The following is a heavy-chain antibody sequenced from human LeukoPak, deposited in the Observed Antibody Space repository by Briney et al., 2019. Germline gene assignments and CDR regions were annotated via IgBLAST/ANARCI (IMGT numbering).Heavy chain of an antibody. V-gene: IGHV3-48*04. D-gene: IGHD3-16*01. J-gene: IGHJ4*02. CDR1: GFTFSSSS. CDR2: ISGSSSTI. CDR3: ATLLGDSTIFDY. Sequence: GGSLRLSCAASGFTFSSSSMNWVRQAPGKGLEWVSYISGSSSTIYYADSVKGRFTISRDNAKNSLYLQMNSLRAEDTAVYYCATLLGDSTIFDYWGQGTLVTVSS.